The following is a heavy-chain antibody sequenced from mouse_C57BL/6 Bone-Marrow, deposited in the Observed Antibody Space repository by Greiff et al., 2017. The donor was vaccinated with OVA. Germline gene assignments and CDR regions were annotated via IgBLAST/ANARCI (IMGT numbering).Heavy chain of an antibody. CDR2: ISDGGSYT. CDR1: GFTFSSYA. D-gene: IGHD2-4*01. J-gene: IGHJ4*01. CDR3: ARDIHYDPYAMDY. Sequence: EVHLVESGGGLVKPGGSLKLSCAASGFTFSSYAMSWVRQTPEKRLEWVATISDGGSYTYYPDNVKGRFTISRDNAKNNLYLQMSHLKSEDTAMYYCARDIHYDPYAMDYWGQGTSVTVSS. V-gene: IGHV5-4*01.